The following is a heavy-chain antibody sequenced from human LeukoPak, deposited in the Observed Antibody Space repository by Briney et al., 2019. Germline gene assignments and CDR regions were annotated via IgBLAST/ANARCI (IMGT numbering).Heavy chain of an antibody. CDR2: IKQDGSAK. V-gene: IGHV3-7*01. D-gene: IGHD2/OR15-2a*01. CDR3: ASAFYRSCNN. J-gene: IGHJ4*02. CDR1: VFHFTIFW. Sequence: GGPLRLSCAVSVFHFTIFWMICGRQAPGKGLECVVNIKQDGSAKYYVASVKGLFTISRDNTRTSLYLVMSKLSAEDAANYYCASAFYRSCNNWGQGTPVTVSS.